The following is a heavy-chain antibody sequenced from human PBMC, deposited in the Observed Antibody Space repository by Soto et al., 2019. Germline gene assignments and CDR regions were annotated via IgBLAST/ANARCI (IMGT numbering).Heavy chain of an antibody. J-gene: IGHJ6*02. CDR1: EFTFRDFA. CDR3: AAPRDEYGSGLSWFTYGMDI. CDR2: LDGAGGST. V-gene: IGHV3-23*01. D-gene: IGHD3-10*01. Sequence: LILSCLASEFTFRDFAMTRVHHVPGKSLEWVASLDGAGGSTYYAESVRGRFSISRDNSQNPLCMQMKILTVDDSAIYYCAAPRDEYGSGLSWFTYGMDIWGQGTTGTVSS.